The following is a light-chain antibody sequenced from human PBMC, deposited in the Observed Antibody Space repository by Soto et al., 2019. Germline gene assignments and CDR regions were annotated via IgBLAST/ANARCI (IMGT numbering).Light chain of an antibody. CDR3: QQYYSYPPPT. CDR2: AAS. Sequence: AIRMTQSPSSFSASTGDRVTITCRASQGISSYLAWYQQKPGKAPKLLIYAASTLQSGVPSRFSGGGSGTDFTLTISCLQSEDFATYYCQQYYSYPPPTFGQGTKVEIK. CDR1: QGISSY. J-gene: IGKJ1*01. V-gene: IGKV1-8*01.